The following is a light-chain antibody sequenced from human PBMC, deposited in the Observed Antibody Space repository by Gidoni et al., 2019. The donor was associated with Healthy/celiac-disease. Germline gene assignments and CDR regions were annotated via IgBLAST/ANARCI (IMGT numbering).Light chain of an antibody. Sequence: IVLTQSPGTLSLSPGERATLSCSASQSVSSSYLAWYQQKPGQAPRLLIYGASSRATGIPDRFSGSGSGTDFTLTISRLEPEDFAVYYCQQEGTFGQGTRLEIK. V-gene: IGKV3-20*01. CDR3: QQEGT. J-gene: IGKJ5*01. CDR2: GAS. CDR1: QSVSSSY.